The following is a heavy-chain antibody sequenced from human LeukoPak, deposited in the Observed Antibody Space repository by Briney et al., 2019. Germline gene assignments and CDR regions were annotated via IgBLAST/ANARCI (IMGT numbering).Heavy chain of an antibody. Sequence: LSLTCTVSGGSISSYYWSWIRQPAGKGLEWIGRIYTSGSNNYNPSLKSRVTMSVDTSKNQFSLKLSSVTAADTAVYYCARDEGSRTRPEAFDIWGQGTMVTVSS. J-gene: IGHJ3*02. CDR3: ARDEGSRTRPEAFDI. D-gene: IGHD1-14*01. V-gene: IGHV4-4*07. CDR2: IYTSGSN. CDR1: GGSISSYY.